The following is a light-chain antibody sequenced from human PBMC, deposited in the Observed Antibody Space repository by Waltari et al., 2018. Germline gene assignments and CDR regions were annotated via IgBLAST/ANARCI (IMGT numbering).Light chain of an antibody. CDR3: QQRSSGPPVT. CDR2: NAS. J-gene: IGKJ5*01. V-gene: IGKV3-11*01. CDR1: QSVSTY. Sequence: EVVLTQSPPTLSLSPGERATLSCRASQSVSTYLAWYQHKPGQPPRHLIFNASYRATGVPTRFSGSGSGTDFALTISSLEPEDFAVYYCQQRSSGPPVTFGQGTRVEI.